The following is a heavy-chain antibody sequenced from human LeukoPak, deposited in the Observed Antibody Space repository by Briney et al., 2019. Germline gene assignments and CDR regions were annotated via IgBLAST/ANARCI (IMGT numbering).Heavy chain of an antibody. CDR2: INPNSGGT. V-gene: IGHV1-2*02. CDR1: GYTFTNYF. D-gene: IGHD2-15*01. J-gene: IGHJ5*02. CDR3: ARDLYATVAANLPLLWFDP. Sequence: ASVKVSCKASGYTFTNYFIHWVRQAPGQGLEWMGWINPNSGGTNYAQKFQGRVTMTRDTSISTAYMELSRLRSDDTAVYYCARDLYATVAANLPLLWFDPWGQGTLVTVSS.